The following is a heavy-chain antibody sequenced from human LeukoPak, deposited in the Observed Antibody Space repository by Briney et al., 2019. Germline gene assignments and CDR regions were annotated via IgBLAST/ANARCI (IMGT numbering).Heavy chain of an antibody. J-gene: IGHJ6*02. CDR2: IYTSGST. CDR1: GGSISSYY. Sequence: PSETLSLTCTVSGGSISSYYWSWIRQPPGKGLEWIGRIYTSGSTNYNPSLKSRVTMSVDTSKNQFSLKLSSVTAADTAVYYCARDDIVATMGRGYYYYGMDVWGQGTTVTVSS. CDR3: ARDDIVATMGRGYYYYGMDV. V-gene: IGHV4-4*07. D-gene: IGHD5-12*01.